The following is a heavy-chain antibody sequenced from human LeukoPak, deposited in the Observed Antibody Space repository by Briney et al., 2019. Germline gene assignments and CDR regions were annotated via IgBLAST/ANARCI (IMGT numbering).Heavy chain of an antibody. CDR3: VSFYETY. J-gene: IGHJ4*02. CDR2: INGDGSWT. CDR1: GNYW. V-gene: IGHV3-74*01. Sequence: GGSLRLSCAASGNYWMHWVRQAPGKGLVWVSHINGDGSWTTYADSVKGRFTISKDNAKNTVYLQMNNLRAEDTAVYYCVSFYETYWGRGTLVTVSS. D-gene: IGHD2-2*01.